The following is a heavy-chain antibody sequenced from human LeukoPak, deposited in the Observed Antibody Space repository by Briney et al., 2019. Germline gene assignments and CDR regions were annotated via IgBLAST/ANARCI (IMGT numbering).Heavy chain of an antibody. CDR1: GFTFSSYG. Sequence: PGGSLRLSCAASGFTFSSYGMHWVRQAPGKGLEWVAVISYDGSNKYYADSVKGRFTISRDNSKNTLYLQMNSLRAEDTAVYYCAKMPPAQPPDYWGQGTLVTVSS. J-gene: IGHJ4*02. CDR3: AKMPPAQPPDY. CDR2: ISYDGSNK. V-gene: IGHV3-30*18. D-gene: IGHD2-2*01.